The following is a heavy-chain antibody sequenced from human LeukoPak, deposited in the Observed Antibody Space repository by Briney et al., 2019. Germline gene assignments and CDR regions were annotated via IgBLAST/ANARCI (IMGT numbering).Heavy chain of an antibody. CDR2: IYYTGST. CDR1: GASISGYY. J-gene: IGHJ4*02. Sequence: SETLSLTCTVSGASISGYYWSWIRQPPGKGLEWIGYIYYTGSTNYNPSLKSRVTMSVDASKNQFSLKLTSVTAADTAVYYCARFGGGYGSGSYYNRPLDYWGQGTLVTVSS. V-gene: IGHV4-59*08. CDR3: ARFGGGYGSGSYYNRPLDY. D-gene: IGHD3-10*01.